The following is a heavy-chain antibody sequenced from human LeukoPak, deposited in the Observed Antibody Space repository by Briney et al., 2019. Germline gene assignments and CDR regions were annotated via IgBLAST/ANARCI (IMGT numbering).Heavy chain of an antibody. Sequence: PGGSLGLSCAASGFTVSSNYMSWVRQAPGKGLEWVSVIYSGGSTYYADSVKGRFTISRDNSKSTLYLRMNSLRAEDTAVYYCARGDSYDTTIDYWGQGTLVTVSS. CDR1: GFTVSSNY. CDR2: IYSGGST. CDR3: ARGDSYDTTIDY. V-gene: IGHV3-66*02. D-gene: IGHD5-12*01. J-gene: IGHJ4*02.